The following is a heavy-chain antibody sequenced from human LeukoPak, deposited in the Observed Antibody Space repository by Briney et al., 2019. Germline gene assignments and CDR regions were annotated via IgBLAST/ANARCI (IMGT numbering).Heavy chain of an antibody. D-gene: IGHD3-10*01. CDR3: ARDSHTMIGWFGEYTP. V-gene: IGHV4-30-2*01. CDR1: GASISSGGYY. J-gene: IGHJ4*02. CDR2: IYHSGST. Sequence: SETLSPTCTVAGASISSGGYYWSWIRPPPGKGLEWIGYIYHSGSTYYNPSLKSRVTISVDRSKNQFSLKLSSVTAADTAVYYCARDSHTMIGWFGEYTPWGQGTLVTVSS.